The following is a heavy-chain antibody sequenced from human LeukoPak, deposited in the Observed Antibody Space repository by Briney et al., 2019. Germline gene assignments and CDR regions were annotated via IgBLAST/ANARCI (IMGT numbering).Heavy chain of an antibody. CDR1: GFTFSSYA. J-gene: IGHJ4*02. D-gene: IGHD3-3*01. CDR2: ISDSGGNT. CDR3: AKGEGLTINPFDY. V-gene: IGHV3-23*01. Sequence: PGGSLRLPCAASGFTFSSYAMSWVRQAPGKGLEWVSAISDSGGNTYYADSVKGRFTISRDNSKNTLYLQMSSLRAEDTAVYYCAKGEGLTINPFDYWGQGTLVTVSS.